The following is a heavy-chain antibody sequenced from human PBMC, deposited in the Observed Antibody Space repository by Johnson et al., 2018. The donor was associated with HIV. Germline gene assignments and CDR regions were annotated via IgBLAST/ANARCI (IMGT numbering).Heavy chain of an antibody. J-gene: IGHJ3*02. Sequence: VQLAESGGGVVRPGRSLRLSCVASGFSFSAYAIHWVRQAPGQGLEWVAVIWYDGSNKYYADSVNGRFTISRDNSKNTLYLQMNSLRAEDTAVYYCAKGLAAFFAFDIWCQGTMVTVSS. CDR2: IWYDGSNK. V-gene: IGHV3-33*06. D-gene: IGHD3-3*01. CDR3: AKGLAAFFAFDI. CDR1: GFSFSAYA.